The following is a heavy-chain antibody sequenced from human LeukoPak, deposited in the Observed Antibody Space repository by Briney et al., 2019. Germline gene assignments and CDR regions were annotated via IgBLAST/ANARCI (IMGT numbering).Heavy chain of an antibody. CDR2: INPNSGGT. Sequence: GASVKVSCKASGYTFTGYYMHWVRQAPGQGLEWMGWINPNSGGTNYAQKFQGRVTMTRDTSISTAYMELSRLRSDDRAVYYCASSSTVGWFGNFDYWGQGTLVTVSS. J-gene: IGHJ4*02. D-gene: IGHD3-10*01. CDR1: GYTFTGYY. V-gene: IGHV1-2*02. CDR3: ASSSTVGWFGNFDY.